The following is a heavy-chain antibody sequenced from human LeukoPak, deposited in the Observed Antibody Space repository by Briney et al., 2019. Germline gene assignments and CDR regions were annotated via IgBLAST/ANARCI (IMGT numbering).Heavy chain of an antibody. D-gene: IGHD6-13*01. CDR1: GYTFTGYY. J-gene: IGHJ4*02. CDR3: ARLSPFRAAGQTFDY. Sequence: ASVKDSCKASGYTFTGYYMQWVRHTPGQGLEWMGWINPNSGGTNYAQKFQGRVTMTRETSISTAYMELSRLRSDDTAVYYCARLSPFRAAGQTFDYWGQGTLVTVSS. V-gene: IGHV1-2*02. CDR2: INPNSGGT.